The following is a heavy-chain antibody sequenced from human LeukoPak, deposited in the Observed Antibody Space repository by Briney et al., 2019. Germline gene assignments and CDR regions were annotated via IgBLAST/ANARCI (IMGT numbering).Heavy chain of an antibody. J-gene: IGHJ5*02. CDR3: AGTYYDFGHNWFDP. Sequence: ASETLSLTCTVSGGSISSYHWSWIRQPAGKGLEWIGRIYTSGSTNYNPSLKSRVTMSVDTSKNQFSLKPSSVTAADTAVYYCAGTYYDFGHNWFDPWGQGTLVTVSS. CDR1: GGSISSYH. D-gene: IGHD3-3*01. CDR2: IYTSGST. V-gene: IGHV4-4*07.